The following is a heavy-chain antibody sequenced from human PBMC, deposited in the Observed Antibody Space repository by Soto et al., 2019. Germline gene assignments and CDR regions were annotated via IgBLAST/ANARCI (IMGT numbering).Heavy chain of an antibody. CDR3: ARVALGYDYADV. V-gene: IGHV1-46*02. D-gene: IGHD4-17*01. CDR1: GYTFNAFY. J-gene: IGHJ6*02. CDR2: INPSGDGT. Sequence: QVQLVQSGAEVKKPGASVKVSCKAFGYTFNAFYMHWVRQAPGQGLEWMGVINPSGDGTSYEQKFRGRVTMTRDTSTSTVYMELSSLRSEDTAVYYCARVALGYDYADVWGQGTTVTVSS.